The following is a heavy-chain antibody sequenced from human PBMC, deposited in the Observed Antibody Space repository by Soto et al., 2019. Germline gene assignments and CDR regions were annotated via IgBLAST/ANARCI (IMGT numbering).Heavy chain of an antibody. V-gene: IGHV1-3*01. CDR3: ARSTTSCYSLCWFDP. Sequence: ASVKLYCNASGYTFTSYHMHWVRQAPRQGLEWMGWINAGNGKTRYAQNFQGRVTITRDTSAGTAYMELNSLRSEDTAVYYCARSTTSCYSLCWFDPWGQGTLVTVSS. CDR1: GYTFTSYH. J-gene: IGHJ5*02. D-gene: IGHD2-2*02. CDR2: INAGNGKT.